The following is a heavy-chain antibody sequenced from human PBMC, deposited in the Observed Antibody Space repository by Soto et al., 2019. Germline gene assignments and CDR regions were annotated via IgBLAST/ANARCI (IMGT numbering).Heavy chain of an antibody. CDR2: ISSSSSTI. CDR3: ARESRFLEWLSLNWFDP. Sequence: PGGSLRLSCAASAFTFSSYSMNWVRQAPGKGLEWVSYISSSSSTIYYADSVKGRFTISRDNAKNSLYLQMNSLRDEDTAVYYCARESRFLEWLSLNWFDPWGQGTLLTVSS. D-gene: IGHD3-3*01. CDR1: AFTFSSYS. J-gene: IGHJ5*02. V-gene: IGHV3-48*02.